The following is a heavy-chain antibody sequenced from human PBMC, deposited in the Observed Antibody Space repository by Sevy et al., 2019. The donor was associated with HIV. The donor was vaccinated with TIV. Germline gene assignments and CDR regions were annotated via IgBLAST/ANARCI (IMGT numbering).Heavy chain of an antibody. CDR3: AGENAWGRGYS. CDR1: GGSITSLY. V-gene: IGHV4-59*08. J-gene: IGHJ4*02. D-gene: IGHD1-26*01. CDR2: IYYNGHI. Sequence: SETLSLTCTVSGGSITSLYWNWIRQPPGKGLEWIANIYYNGHINYNPSLKSRVTLSLDTSRNQFSLRLSSVTTADTAMYYCAGENAWGRGYSWGQGALVTVSS.